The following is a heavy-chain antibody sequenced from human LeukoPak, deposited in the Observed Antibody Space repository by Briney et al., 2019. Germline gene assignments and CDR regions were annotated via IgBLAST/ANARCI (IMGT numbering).Heavy chain of an antibody. D-gene: IGHD4-11*01. CDR1: GYTFTGYY. CDR2: INPNSGGT. Sequence: ASVTVSCKASGYTFTGYYMHWVRQAPGQGLEWMGWINPNSGGTNYAQKFQGRVTMTRDTSISTAYMELSRLRSDDTAVYYCARNAQNYVDYDYSILFDYWGQGTLVTVSS. V-gene: IGHV1-2*02. CDR3: ARNAQNYVDYDYSILFDY. J-gene: IGHJ4*02.